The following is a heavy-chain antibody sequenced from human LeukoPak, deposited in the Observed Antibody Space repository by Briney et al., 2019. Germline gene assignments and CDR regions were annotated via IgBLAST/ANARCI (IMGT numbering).Heavy chain of an antibody. CDR2: INHSGST. Sequence: SETLSLTCAVYGGSFSGYYWSWTRQPPGKGLDWIGEINHSGSTNYNPSLKSRVTISVDTSKNQFSLKLSSVTAADTAVYYCARRPRNSGSYDGPSGLDYWSQGTLVTVSS. CDR1: GGSFSGYY. V-gene: IGHV4-34*01. J-gene: IGHJ4*02. D-gene: IGHD1-26*01. CDR3: ARRPRNSGSYDGPSGLDY.